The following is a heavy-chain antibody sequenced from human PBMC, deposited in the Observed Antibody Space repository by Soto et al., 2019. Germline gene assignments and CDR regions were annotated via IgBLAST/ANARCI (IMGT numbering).Heavy chain of an antibody. D-gene: IGHD3-10*01. CDR1: GYIFVNYG. CDR2: ISGYNGNA. V-gene: IGHV1-18*01. J-gene: IGHJ5*02. CDR3: AREAFYGSDIPAGWLDP. Sequence: GASVKVSCKASGYIFVNYGITWVRQAPGQGLEWMGRISGYNGNANYAQKFQDRVTMTTDTSTNTAHLELRSLRSDDTAVYYCAREAFYGSDIPAGWLDPWGQGTLVTVSS.